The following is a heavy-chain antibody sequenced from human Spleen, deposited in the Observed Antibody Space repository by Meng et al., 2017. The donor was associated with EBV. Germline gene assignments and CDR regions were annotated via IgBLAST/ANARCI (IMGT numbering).Heavy chain of an antibody. J-gene: IGHJ4*02. Sequence: QGQLQESGTGLMQPSEPLSLARSVAGGSGSSGRYYWSWIRHPPGKCLGWIGYIYFTASTKVHPYLKSRLTTAVDTTKNHFSLKLTSLTAADTAVYYCAKKLYTDFFFDSWGQGTLVTVSS. D-gene: IGHD2-2*02. CDR2: IYFTAST. CDR1: GGSGSSGRYY. V-gene: IGHV4-61*03. CDR3: AKKLYTDFFFDS.